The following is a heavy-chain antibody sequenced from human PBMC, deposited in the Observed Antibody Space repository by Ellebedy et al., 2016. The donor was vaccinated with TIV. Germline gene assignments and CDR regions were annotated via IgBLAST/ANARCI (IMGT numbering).Heavy chain of an antibody. CDR2: IDHRGSA. V-gene: IGHV4-34*01. D-gene: IGHD3-16*01. CDR3: ARSYVN. J-gene: IGHJ4*02. CDR1: GGSFSGFY. Sequence: MPSETLSLTCAGVGGSFSGFYWSWIRQPPGKGLEWIGEIDHRGSAHYNPSLKSRVTILVDTSKNQFSLSLTSMTAADTAIYFCARSYVNWGQGTLVTVSS.